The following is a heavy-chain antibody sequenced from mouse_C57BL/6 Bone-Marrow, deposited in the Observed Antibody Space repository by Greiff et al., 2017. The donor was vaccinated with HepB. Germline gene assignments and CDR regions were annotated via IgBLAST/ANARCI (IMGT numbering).Heavy chain of an antibody. CDR3: ATPPPSYYGSSSFAY. D-gene: IGHD1-1*01. V-gene: IGHV5-17*01. J-gene: IGHJ3*01. CDR1: GFTFSDYG. Sequence: DVKLVESGGGLVKPGGSLKLSCAASGFTFSDYGMHWVRQAPEKGLEWVAYISSDSSTIYYADTVKGRFTISRDNAKNTLFLQMTSLRSEDTAMYYCATPPPSYYGSSSFAYWGQGTLVTVSA. CDR2: ISSDSSTI.